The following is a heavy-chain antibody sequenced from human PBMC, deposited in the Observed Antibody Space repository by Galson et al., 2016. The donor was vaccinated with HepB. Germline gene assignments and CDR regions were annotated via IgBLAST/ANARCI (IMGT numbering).Heavy chain of an antibody. CDR1: GDSVTSDSTC. J-gene: IGHJ6*02. V-gene: IGHV6-1*01. Sequence: CAISGDSVTSDSTCWNWIRQSPSRGLEGLGRTYYRSKWFNEYALSVKSRITINSDTSRNQFSLQLDYVTPDDTATYFWTIGYMQNGMDVWGQGTTVTVSS. D-gene: IGHD5-18*01. CDR2: TYYRSKWFN. CDR3: TIGYMQNGMDV.